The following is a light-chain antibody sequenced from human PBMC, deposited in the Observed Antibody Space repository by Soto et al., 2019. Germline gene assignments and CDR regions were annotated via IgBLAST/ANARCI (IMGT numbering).Light chain of an antibody. V-gene: IGKV3-11*01. CDR3: QQRSSWPRT. CDR2: DVS. Sequence: EIVLTQSPATLSLSPGIRATLSCRASQNIGNYLIWYQQKPGQAPRLLIYDVSNRATGIPARFSGSGSGTDFTLTISSLEPEDFAVYYCQQRSSWPRTFGQGTKVEIK. J-gene: IGKJ1*01. CDR1: QNIGNY.